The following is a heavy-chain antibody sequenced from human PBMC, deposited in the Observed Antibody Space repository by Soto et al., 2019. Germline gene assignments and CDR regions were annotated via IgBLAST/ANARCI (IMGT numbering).Heavy chain of an antibody. V-gene: IGHV3-23*01. Sequence: EAQLLESGGGLVQPGGSLRLSCVASGFTFSTYAMSWVRQAPGKGLEWGLALTPSGGETFYADSVKGRFTISRDNSMNALYLQMNSLRIEDTAVYYCAHPREYGVFDAYDIWGQGTMVTVSS. CDR1: GFTFSTYA. CDR3: AHPREYGVFDAYDI. CDR2: LTPSGGET. D-gene: IGHD4-17*01. J-gene: IGHJ3*02.